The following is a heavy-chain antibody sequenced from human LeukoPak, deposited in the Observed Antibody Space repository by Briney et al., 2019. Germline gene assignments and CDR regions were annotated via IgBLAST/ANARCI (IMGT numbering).Heavy chain of an antibody. CDR2: IYYSGST. J-gene: IGHJ5*02. CDR3: ARRYDYGDLKRLTRFDP. CDR1: GGSISSSSYY. V-gene: IGHV4-39*07. D-gene: IGHD4-17*01. Sequence: SETLSLTCTVSGGSISSSSYYWGWIRQPPGKGLEWIGSIYYSGSTNYNPSLKSRVTISVDTSKNQFSLKLSSVTAADTAVYYCARRYDYGDLKRLTRFDPWGQGTLVTVSS.